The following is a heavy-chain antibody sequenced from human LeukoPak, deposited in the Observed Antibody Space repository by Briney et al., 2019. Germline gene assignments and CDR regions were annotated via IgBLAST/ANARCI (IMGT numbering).Heavy chain of an antibody. J-gene: IGHJ4*02. Sequence: GGSLRLSCAASGFTISFYWMSWVRQAPGKGLEWVANINQVASEKNYVDSVKGRFTISRDNAKNSLYLQMNSVRAEDTAMYYCVRDGDYYGPDSWGQGALVSVSS. V-gene: IGHV3-7*04. CDR3: VRDGDYYGPDS. D-gene: IGHD3-10*01. CDR1: GFTISFYW. CDR2: INQVASEK.